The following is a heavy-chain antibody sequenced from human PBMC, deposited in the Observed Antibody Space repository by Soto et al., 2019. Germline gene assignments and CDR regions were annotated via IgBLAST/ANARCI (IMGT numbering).Heavy chain of an antibody. CDR3: AKTHSRGLHRYYYYGMDV. Sequence: QVQLVESGGGVVQPGRSLRLSCAASGFTFSSYGMHWVRQAPGKGLEWVAVISYDGSNKYYADSVKGRFTIARDNSKNTLYLQMNRRRAEDTAVYYCAKTHSRGLHRYYYYGMDVWGQGTTVTVSS. J-gene: IGHJ6*02. CDR2: ISYDGSNK. CDR1: GFTFSSYG. V-gene: IGHV3-30*18. D-gene: IGHD6-19*01.